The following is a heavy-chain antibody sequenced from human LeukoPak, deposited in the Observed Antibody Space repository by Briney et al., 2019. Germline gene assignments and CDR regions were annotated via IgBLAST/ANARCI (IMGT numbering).Heavy chain of an antibody. D-gene: IGHD6-25*01. CDR2: ISYDGSNK. V-gene: IGHV3-30*18. Sequence: GGSLRLSCAASGFTFGSYGMHWVRQAPGKGLEWVAVISYDGSNKYYADSVKGRFTISRDNSKNTLYLQMNSLRAEDTAVYYCAKDSESGFDYWGQGTLVTVSS. CDR3: AKDSESGFDY. CDR1: GFTFGSYG. J-gene: IGHJ4*02.